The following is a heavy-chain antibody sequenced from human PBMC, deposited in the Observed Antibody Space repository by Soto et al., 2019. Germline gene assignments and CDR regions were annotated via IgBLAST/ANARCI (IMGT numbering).Heavy chain of an antibody. Sequence: QVQLQHWGAGLLKPSETLSLTCAVYGGSFSGSYWSWIRQPPGKGLEWIGEINHSGSSNYNPSLKSRVNISVDTAKHQFSLKLSSVTAADTAVYYCARGAGYKPFDYGGQGALVTVSS. J-gene: IGHJ4*02. CDR1: GGSFSGSY. D-gene: IGHD1-1*01. V-gene: IGHV4-34*01. CDR3: ARGAGYKPFDY. CDR2: INHSGSS.